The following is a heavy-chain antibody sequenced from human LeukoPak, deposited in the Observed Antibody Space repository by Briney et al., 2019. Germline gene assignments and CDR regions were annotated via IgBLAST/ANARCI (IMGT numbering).Heavy chain of an antibody. Sequence: SETLSLTCTVSGGSISAYYLSWIRQSPGKGLEWIGYTHSSGSTVYNPSLKSRISISLDTSKNQFSLRLNSVTAADTAVYYCTRSRRGLSWGQGTLVTVSS. CDR2: THSSGST. V-gene: IGHV4-59*01. CDR3: TRSRRGLS. CDR1: GGSISAYY. J-gene: IGHJ5*02.